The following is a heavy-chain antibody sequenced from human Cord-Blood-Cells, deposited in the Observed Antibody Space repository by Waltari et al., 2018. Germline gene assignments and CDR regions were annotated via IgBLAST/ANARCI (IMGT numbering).Heavy chain of an antibody. D-gene: IGHD4-17*01. Sequence: QVQLQQWGAGLLKPSETLSLTCAVYGGSFSGYYWSWIRQPPGKGLEWIGEINHSGSTNYNPSLKSRVTISVDTSKNQFSLKLSSVTAAGTAVYYCARVYYGGNYFDYWGQGTLVTVSS. CDR1: GGSFSGYY. CDR3: ARVYYGGNYFDY. CDR2: INHSGST. J-gene: IGHJ4*02. V-gene: IGHV4-34*01.